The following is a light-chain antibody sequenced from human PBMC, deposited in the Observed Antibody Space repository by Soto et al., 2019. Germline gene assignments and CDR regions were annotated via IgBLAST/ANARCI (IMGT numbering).Light chain of an antibody. CDR1: QSISSY. J-gene: IGKJ3*01. Sequence: DIQMTQSPSPLSASVGDRVYITCRTSQSISSYLNWYQAKPGKAPKLLIYDASTLESGVPSRFSGSVSGTDFTLTISSLQPEDSATYYCQQSYSTPPFTFGPGTRVDI. V-gene: IGKV1-39*01. CDR3: QQSYSTPPFT. CDR2: DAS.